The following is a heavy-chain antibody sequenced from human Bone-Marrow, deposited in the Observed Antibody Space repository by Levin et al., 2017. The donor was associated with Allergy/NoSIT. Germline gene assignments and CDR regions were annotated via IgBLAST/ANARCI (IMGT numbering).Heavy chain of an antibody. V-gene: IGHV4-34*01. J-gene: IGHJ5*02. CDR2: INHTGST. Sequence: SSQTLSLTCAVSRGSLSGFFWSWIRQPPGKGLEWIGEINHTGSTNHNPSLRSRVTMSVDTSKNQFSLMLSSLTAADTAVYYCARGRRGCTSTSCFNWFHPWGQGTLVTVSS. CDR1: RGSLSGFF. D-gene: IGHD2-2*01. CDR3: ARGRRGCTSTSCFNWFHP.